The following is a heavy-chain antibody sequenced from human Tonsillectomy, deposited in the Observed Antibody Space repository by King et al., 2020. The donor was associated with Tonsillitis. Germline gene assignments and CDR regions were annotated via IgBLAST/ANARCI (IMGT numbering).Heavy chain of an antibody. Sequence: QLVQSGAEVKKPGASVKVSCKASGYTFTDYGINWVRQAPGQGLEWMGWISAYNGDTNYAQELQGRVTMTTDTSTSTAYMDLRSLGSDDTAVYYCARLIVVVPAATYYFDYWGQGTLVTVSS. CDR3: ARLIVVVPAATYYFDY. CDR2: ISAYNGDT. CDR1: GYTFTDYG. D-gene: IGHD2-2*01. J-gene: IGHJ4*02. V-gene: IGHV1-18*04.